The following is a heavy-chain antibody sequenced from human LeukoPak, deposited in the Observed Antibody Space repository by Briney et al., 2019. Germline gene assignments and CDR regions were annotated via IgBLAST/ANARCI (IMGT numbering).Heavy chain of an antibody. CDR2: ISYDGSNK. CDR1: GFTFSSYA. D-gene: IGHD1-26*01. V-gene: IGHV3-30*04. Sequence: GGSLRLSCAASGFTFSSYAMHWVRQAPGKGLEWVAVISYDGSNKYYADSVKGRFTISRDNSKNTLYLQMNSLRAEDTAVYYCARDRFSGSCDFIEDDAFDIWGQGTMVTVSS. CDR3: ARDRFSGSCDFIEDDAFDI. J-gene: IGHJ3*02.